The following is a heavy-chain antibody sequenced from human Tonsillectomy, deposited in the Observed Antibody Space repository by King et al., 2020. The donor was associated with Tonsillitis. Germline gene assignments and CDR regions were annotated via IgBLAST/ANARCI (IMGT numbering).Heavy chain of an antibody. CDR1: GYSISSGYY. Sequence: VQLQESGPGLVKPSETLSLTCAVSGYSISSGYYWGWIRQPPGKGLEWIGSIYHSGSTYYNSSLKSRVTISIDTSKNQFSLKLSSVTAADTAVYYCARVFHCSGGSCSPYFDYWGQGTLVTVSS. D-gene: IGHD2-15*01. V-gene: IGHV4-38-2*01. J-gene: IGHJ4*02. CDR3: ARVFHCSGGSCSPYFDY. CDR2: IYHSGST.